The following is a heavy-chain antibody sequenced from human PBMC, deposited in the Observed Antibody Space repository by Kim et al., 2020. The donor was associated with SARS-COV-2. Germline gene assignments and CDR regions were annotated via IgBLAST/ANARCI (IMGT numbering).Heavy chain of an antibody. J-gene: IGHJ3*02. CDR3: ARASAVVRGVMVAFDI. Sequence: LKSRVTISVYTSKNQFSLKLSSVTAADAAVYYCARASAVVRGVMVAFDIWGQGTMVTVSP. D-gene: IGHD3-10*01. V-gene: IGHV4-34*01.